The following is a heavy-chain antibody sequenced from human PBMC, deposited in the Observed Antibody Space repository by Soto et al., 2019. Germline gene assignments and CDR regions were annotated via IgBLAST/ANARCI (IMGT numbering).Heavy chain of an antibody. D-gene: IGHD6-13*01. V-gene: IGHV3-30*18. CDR1: GFTFSSYG. CDR3: AKDPYEGYSSSWSLGWLDP. Sequence: GGSLRLSCAASGFTFSSYGMHWVRQAPGKGLEWVAVISYDGSNKYYADSVKGRFTISRDNSKNTLYLQMNSLRAEDTAVYYCAKDPYEGYSSSWSLGWLDPWGQGTLVTVSS. J-gene: IGHJ5*02. CDR2: ISYDGSNK.